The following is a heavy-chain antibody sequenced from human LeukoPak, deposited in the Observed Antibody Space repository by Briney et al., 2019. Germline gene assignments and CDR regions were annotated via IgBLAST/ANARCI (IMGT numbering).Heavy chain of an antibody. Sequence: GGSLRLSCAASGFTFSDYYMTRFRQAPGKGLEWVSYITSAGGTIFYTDSVKGRFTISRDNAENSLYLQMNSLSAEDTAVYYCARRGVGAFDVWGHGTMVTVSS. D-gene: IGHD2-8*01. J-gene: IGHJ3*01. CDR2: ITSAGGTI. V-gene: IGHV3-11*04. CDR3: ARRGVGAFDV. CDR1: GFTFSDYY.